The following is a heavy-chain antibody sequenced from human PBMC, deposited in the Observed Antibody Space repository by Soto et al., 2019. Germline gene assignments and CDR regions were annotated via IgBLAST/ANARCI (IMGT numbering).Heavy chain of an antibody. Sequence: GGSLRLSCAASGFTFSSYSMNWVRQAPGKGLEWVSSISSSSSYIYYADSVKGRFTISRDNAKNSLYLQMNSLRAEDTAVYYCARHVYIVATITWFDPWGQGTLVIVSS. V-gene: IGHV3-21*01. D-gene: IGHD5-12*01. J-gene: IGHJ5*02. CDR2: ISSSSSYI. CDR1: GFTFSSYS. CDR3: ARHVYIVATITWFDP.